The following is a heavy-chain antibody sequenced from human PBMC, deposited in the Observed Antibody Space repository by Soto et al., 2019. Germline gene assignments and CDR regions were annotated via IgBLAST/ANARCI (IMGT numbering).Heavy chain of an antibody. D-gene: IGHD3-22*01. CDR2: ISGSGGST. Sequence: EVQLLESGGGLVQPGGSLRLSCVASGFTFSSYAMSWVRQAPGKGLEWVSAISGSGGSTYYADSVKGRFTISRDNSKNTLYLQMNSLRAEDTAVYYCAKDGRPNYDRSDYWGQGTLVTVSS. CDR3: AKDGRPNYDRSDY. V-gene: IGHV3-23*01. CDR1: GFTFSSYA. J-gene: IGHJ4*02.